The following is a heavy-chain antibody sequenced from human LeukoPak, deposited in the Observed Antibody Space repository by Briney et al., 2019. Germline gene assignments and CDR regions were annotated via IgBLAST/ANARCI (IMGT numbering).Heavy chain of an antibody. V-gene: IGHV3-74*01. CDR1: EFFVGSNY. Sequence: GGSLRLSCAASEFFVGSNYMTWVRQAPGKGLVWVSRIKSDGSSRSYADSVKGRFTISRDNAKNTLYLQMNSLRAEDTAVYYCARESGYYGSGFDPWGQGTLVTVSS. D-gene: IGHD3-10*01. CDR3: ARESGYYGSGFDP. J-gene: IGHJ5*02. CDR2: IKSDGSSR.